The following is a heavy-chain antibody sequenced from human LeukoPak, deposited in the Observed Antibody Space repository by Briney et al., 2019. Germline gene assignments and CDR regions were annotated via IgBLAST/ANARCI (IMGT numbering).Heavy chain of an antibody. V-gene: IGHV4-31*03. J-gene: IGHJ4*02. D-gene: IGHD3-3*01. CDR1: GGSISSGGYY. CDR2: IYYSGST. CDR3: ARSRSGYYGDVDY. Sequence: NPSETLSLTCTVSGGSISSGGYYWGRIRQHPGKGLEWIGHIYYSGSTYYNPSLKSRVTISVDTSKNQFSLKLSSVTAADTAVYYCARSRSGYYGDVDYWGQGTLVTVSS.